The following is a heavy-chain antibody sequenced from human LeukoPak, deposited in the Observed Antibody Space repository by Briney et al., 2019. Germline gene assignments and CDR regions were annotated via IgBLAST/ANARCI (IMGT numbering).Heavy chain of an antibody. CDR2: INHSGST. V-gene: IGHV4-34*01. CDR3: ARKGRYYYDSSGYYLDY. J-gene: IGHJ4*02. D-gene: IGHD3-22*01. CDR1: GGSFSGYY. Sequence: SETLSLTCAVYGGSFSGYYWSWIRQPPGKGLEWIGEINHSGSTNYNPSLKSRVTISVDTSKNQFSLKLSSVTAADTAVYYCARKGRYYYDSSGYYLDYWGQGTLVTVSS.